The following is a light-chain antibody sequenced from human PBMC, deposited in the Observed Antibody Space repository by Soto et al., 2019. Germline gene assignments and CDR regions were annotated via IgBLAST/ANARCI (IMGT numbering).Light chain of an antibody. Sequence: EIVLTQSPDTLSLFPGERATLSCRASQSVSSTYLAWYQQKLGQAPRLLIFGASSRATGIPDRFSRSGSGTDFTLTISRLEPEDFAVYYCQQYGSSRWTFGQGTKVEIK. J-gene: IGKJ1*01. CDR1: QSVSSTY. CDR2: GAS. CDR3: QQYGSSRWT. V-gene: IGKV3-20*01.